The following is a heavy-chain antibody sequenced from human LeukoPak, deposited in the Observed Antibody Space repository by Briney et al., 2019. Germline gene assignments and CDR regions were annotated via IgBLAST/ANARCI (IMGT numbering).Heavy chain of an antibody. Sequence: GGSLRLSCAASGFTFSSYEMSWVRQAPGKGLEWVSAISGSGGSTYYADSVKGRFTISRDNSKNTLYLQMNSLKTEDTAVYYCTTDLVGYIVVVPAATRYGDYWGQGTLVTVSS. D-gene: IGHD2-2*01. CDR3: TTDLVGYIVVVPAATRYGDY. CDR1: GFTFSSYE. CDR2: ISGSGGST. V-gene: IGHV3-23*01. J-gene: IGHJ4*02.